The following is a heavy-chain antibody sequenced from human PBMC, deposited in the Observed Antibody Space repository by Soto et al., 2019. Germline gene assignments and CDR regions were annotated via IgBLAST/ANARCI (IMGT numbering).Heavy chain of an antibody. J-gene: IGHJ5*02. V-gene: IGHV1-69*06. CDR1: GGHFSSYA. Sequence: GASVKVSWKASGGHFSSYAISWVRQAPGQGLEWVGGIIPIFGTANYAQKFQGRVTITADKSTSTAYMELSSLRSEDTAVYYCARSGGSTSNWFDPWGQGTLVTVSS. CDR2: IIPIFGTA. D-gene: IGHD2-15*01. CDR3: ARSGGSTSNWFDP.